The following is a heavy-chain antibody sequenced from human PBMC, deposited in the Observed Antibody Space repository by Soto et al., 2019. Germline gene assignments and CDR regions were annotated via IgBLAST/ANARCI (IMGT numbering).Heavy chain of an antibody. CDR1: GGSISSYY. J-gene: IGHJ4*02. CDR2: IYYSGST. CDR3: ARLYGDYGWYFDY. Sequence: PSETLSLTCTVSGGSISSYYWSWIRQPPGKGLEWIGYIYYSGSTNYNPSLKSRVTISVDTSKNQFSLKLSSVTAADTAVYYCARLYGDYGWYFDYWGQGTLLTVSS. V-gene: IGHV4-59*08. D-gene: IGHD4-17*01.